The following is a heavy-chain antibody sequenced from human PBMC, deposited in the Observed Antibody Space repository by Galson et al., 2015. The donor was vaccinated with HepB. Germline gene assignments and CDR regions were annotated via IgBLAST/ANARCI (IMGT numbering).Heavy chain of an antibody. CDR2: IKSKSVGGTI. J-gene: IGHJ4*02. Sequence: SLRLSCATSGFFFSNARMSWVRQAPGKGLEWVGRIKSKSVGGTIDYAAAVRGRFTISRDDSENTLYLQMNSLKTEDTAVYYCTAMRSFWGFGYWGRGTLVTVSS. CDR3: TAMRSFWGFGY. D-gene: IGHD3-16*01. CDR1: GFFFSNAR. V-gene: IGHV3-15*01.